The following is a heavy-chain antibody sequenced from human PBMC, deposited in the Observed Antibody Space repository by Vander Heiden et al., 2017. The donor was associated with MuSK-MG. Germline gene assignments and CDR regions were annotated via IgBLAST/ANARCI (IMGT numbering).Heavy chain of an antibody. D-gene: IGHD6-13*01. CDR1: GSTFNNYS. J-gene: IGHJ4*02. Sequence: EVQLVESGGGLVQPGGSLSLACAASGSTFNNYSMNWVRQAPGKGLEWVSYISSGGTTIYYADSVRGRFTISRDNAKSSLSLQMNRLRVEDTAVYYCARAGSSWYYYTDCWGQGTLVTVSS. V-gene: IGHV3-48*01. CDR2: ISSGGTTI. CDR3: ARAGSSWYYYTDC.